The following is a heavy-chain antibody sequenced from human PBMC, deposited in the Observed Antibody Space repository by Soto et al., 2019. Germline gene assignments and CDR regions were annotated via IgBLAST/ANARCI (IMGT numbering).Heavy chain of an antibody. D-gene: IGHD4-17*01. CDR3: ANTDYGDYGESGYFDY. CDR1: GFTFSSYA. V-gene: IGHV3-23*01. CDR2: ISGSGGST. Sequence: EVQLLESGGGLVQPGGSLRLSCAASGFTFSSYAMSWVRQAPGKGLEWVSAISGSGGSTYYDDSVKGLFTISRDNSKSTLYLQMNSLRAEDTAVYYCANTDYGDYGESGYFDYWGQGTLVTVSS. J-gene: IGHJ4*02.